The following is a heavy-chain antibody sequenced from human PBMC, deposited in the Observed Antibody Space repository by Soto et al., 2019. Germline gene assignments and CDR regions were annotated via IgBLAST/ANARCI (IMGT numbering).Heavy chain of an antibody. J-gene: IGHJ4*02. Sequence: SETLSLTCAVYGGSFSGYYWSWIRQPPGKGLEWIGEINHSGSTNYNPSLKSRVTISVDTSKNQFSLKLSSVTAADTAVYYCARTTSIAAAGTYYFDYWGQGTLGTSPQ. V-gene: IGHV4-34*01. CDR3: ARTTSIAAAGTYYFDY. CDR2: INHSGST. CDR1: GGSFSGYY. D-gene: IGHD6-13*01.